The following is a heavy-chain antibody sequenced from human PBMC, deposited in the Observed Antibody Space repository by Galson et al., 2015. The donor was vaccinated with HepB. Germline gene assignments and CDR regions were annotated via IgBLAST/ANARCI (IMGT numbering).Heavy chain of an antibody. CDR2: VDPEDGET. Sequence: VKVSCKVSGYTFTDYYMHWVQQAPGKGLEWMGLVDPEDGETIYAEKFQGRVTITADTSTDTAYMELSSLRSEDTAVYYCATARRITMVQGAPFDYWGQGTLVTVSS. D-gene: IGHD3-10*01. CDR3: ATARRITMVQGAPFDY. V-gene: IGHV1-69-2*01. CDR1: GYTFTDYY. J-gene: IGHJ4*02.